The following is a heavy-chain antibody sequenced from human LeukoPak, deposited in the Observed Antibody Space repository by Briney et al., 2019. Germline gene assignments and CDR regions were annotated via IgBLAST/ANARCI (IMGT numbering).Heavy chain of an antibody. CDR3: AREAPYYYGSGQGENWFDP. CDR2: INPNSGGT. D-gene: IGHD3-10*01. CDR1: GYTFTGYY. Sequence: GASVEVSCKASGYTFTGYYMHWVRQAPGQGLEWMGWINPNSGGTNYAQKFQGRVTMTRDTSISTAYMELSRLRSDDTAVYYCAREAPYYYGSGQGENWFDPWGQGTLVTVSS. J-gene: IGHJ5*02. V-gene: IGHV1-2*02.